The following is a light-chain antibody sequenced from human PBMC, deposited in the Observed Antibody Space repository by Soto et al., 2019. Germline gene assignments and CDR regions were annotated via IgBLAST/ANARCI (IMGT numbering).Light chain of an antibody. CDR2: KAA. CDR1: DNIAPW. Sequence: DIQMTQSPSTLSASVGDRVAITCRASDNIAPWVAWYQQKPGKAPKLLIYKAANLADEVPSRFAGSGSGTDFPLTITRLQPDDFATYYCQHYNSFSRTFGQGTKVEV. CDR3: QHYNSFSRT. J-gene: IGKJ1*01. V-gene: IGKV1-5*03.